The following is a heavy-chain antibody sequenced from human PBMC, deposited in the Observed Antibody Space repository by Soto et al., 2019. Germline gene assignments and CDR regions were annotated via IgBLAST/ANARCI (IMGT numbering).Heavy chain of an antibody. V-gene: IGHV3-21*01. CDR1: GFTFRTYT. J-gene: IGHJ6*02. Sequence: GGSLRLSCISSGFTFRTYTMNWVRQAPGKGLEWVSGIRGFSPYTFYAESVKGRFTISRDNAKNSLYLQMNSLGAEDTAVYYRARDRGYDAHDYYYNAMDVWGQGTTVTVSS. CDR3: ARDRGYDAHDYYYNAMDV. CDR2: IRGFSPYT. D-gene: IGHD3-10*01.